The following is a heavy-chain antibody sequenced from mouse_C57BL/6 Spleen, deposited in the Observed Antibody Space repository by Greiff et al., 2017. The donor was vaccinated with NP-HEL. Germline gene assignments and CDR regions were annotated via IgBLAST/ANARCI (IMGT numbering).Heavy chain of an antibody. CDR3: ARGDYRRNFDY. J-gene: IGHJ2*01. V-gene: IGHV3-6*01. CDR1: GYSITSGYY. D-gene: IGHD2-14*01. CDR2: ISYDGSN. Sequence: EVKLLESGPGLVKPSQSLSLTCSVTGYSITSGYYWNWIRQFPGNKLEWMGYISYDGSNNYNPSLKNRISITRDTSKNQFFLKLNSVTTEDTATYYCARGDYRRNFDYWGQGTTLTVSS.